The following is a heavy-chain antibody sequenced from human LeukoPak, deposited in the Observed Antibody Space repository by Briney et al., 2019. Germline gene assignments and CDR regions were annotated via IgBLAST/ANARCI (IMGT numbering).Heavy chain of an antibody. V-gene: IGHV3-23*01. Sequence: GGSLRLSCAASGFTFSSYAMSWVRQAPGKGLEWVSAISGSGGSTYYADSVKGRFTISRDNSKNTLYLQMNSLRAEDTAVYYCAKNLEWLTPAAAYYMDVWGKGTTVTVSS. D-gene: IGHD6-19*01. CDR1: GFTFSSYA. CDR2: ISGSGGST. J-gene: IGHJ6*03. CDR3: AKNLEWLTPAAAYYMDV.